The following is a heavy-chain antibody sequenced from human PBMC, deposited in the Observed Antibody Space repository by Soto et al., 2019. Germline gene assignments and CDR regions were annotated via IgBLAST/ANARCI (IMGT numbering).Heavy chain of an antibody. J-gene: IGHJ4*02. Sequence: SLRLSCAASGFTLSSYGMHWVRQAPGKGLEWVALLSYDGNNKLYADSVKGRFTISRDNANNTLFLQMNSLRSEDTAVYYCARGYYYDSSGYPYWGQGTLVTVS. CDR1: GFTLSSYG. CDR3: ARGYYYDSSGYPY. V-gene: IGHV3-30*03. CDR2: LSYDGNNK. D-gene: IGHD3-22*01.